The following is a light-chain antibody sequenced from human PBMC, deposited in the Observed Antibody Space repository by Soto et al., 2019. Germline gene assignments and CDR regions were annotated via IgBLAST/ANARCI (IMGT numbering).Light chain of an antibody. Sequence: AIRMTQSPSSFSASTGDRVTITCRASQGISSYLAWYQQKPGKAPKLLVYAASTLQYGVPSRFSGSGSGTDFPLTINCLQSEDFATYCCQQYYTYPQTFGQGTKLE. J-gene: IGKJ2*01. CDR2: AAS. V-gene: IGKV1-8*01. CDR3: QQYYTYPQT. CDR1: QGISSY.